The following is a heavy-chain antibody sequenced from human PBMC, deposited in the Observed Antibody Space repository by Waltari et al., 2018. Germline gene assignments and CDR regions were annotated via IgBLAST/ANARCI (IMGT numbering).Heavy chain of an antibody. CDR1: GSTFTGYY. D-gene: IGHD4-17*01. V-gene: IGHV1-2*06. CDR2: INPNSGGT. Sequence: QVQLVQSGAAVKKPGASVKVSCKASGSTFTGYYMHCVRQAPGQGLAWMGRINPNSGGTNYAQKFQGRVTMTRDTSISTAYMELSRLRSDDTAVYYCARARDYGTFDYWGQGTLVTVSS. J-gene: IGHJ4*02. CDR3: ARARDYGTFDY.